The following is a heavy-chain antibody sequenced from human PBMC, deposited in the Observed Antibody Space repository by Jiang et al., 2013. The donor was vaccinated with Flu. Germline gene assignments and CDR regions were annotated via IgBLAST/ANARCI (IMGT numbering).Heavy chain of an antibody. CDR1: GGSISSYY. CDR2: IYYSGST. J-gene: IGHJ4*02. D-gene: IGHD5-12*01. V-gene: IGHV4-59*01. Sequence: LLKPSETLSLTCTASGGSISSYYWSWIRQPPGKGLEWIGYIYYSGSTNYNPSLKSRVTISVDTSKNQFSLKLSSVTAADTAVYYCARGPQPSIVATPLDYWGQGTLVTVSS. CDR3: ARGPQPSIVATPLDY.